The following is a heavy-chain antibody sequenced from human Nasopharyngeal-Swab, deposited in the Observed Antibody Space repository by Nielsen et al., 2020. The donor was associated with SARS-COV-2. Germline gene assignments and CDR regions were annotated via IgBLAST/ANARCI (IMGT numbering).Heavy chain of an antibody. J-gene: IGHJ4*02. CDR3: AKEQQWLEGFDY. CDR2: IWYDGSNK. D-gene: IGHD6-19*01. CDR1: GFTFSSYG. Sequence: GGSLRLSCAASGFTFSSYGMHWVRQAPGKGLEWVAVIWYDGSNKYYADSVKGRFTISRDNSKNTLYLQMNSLRAEDTAVYYCAKEQQWLEGFDYWGQGTLVTVSS. V-gene: IGHV3-30*02.